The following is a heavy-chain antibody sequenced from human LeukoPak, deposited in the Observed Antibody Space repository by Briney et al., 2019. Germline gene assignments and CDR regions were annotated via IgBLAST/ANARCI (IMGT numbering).Heavy chain of an antibody. D-gene: IGHD3-10*01. CDR1: DITFSTYS. V-gene: IGHV3-48*01. Sequence: GGSLRLSYAASDITFSTYSMNWVRQAPGKGLEWVSYISGSSGTIYYGDSVKGRFTISRDNAKNSLYLQMNSLRAETNGVYHCARRSKVGVLYYMDVWGKGTTVTVSS. CDR3: ARRSKVGVLYYMDV. J-gene: IGHJ6*03. CDR2: ISGSSGTI.